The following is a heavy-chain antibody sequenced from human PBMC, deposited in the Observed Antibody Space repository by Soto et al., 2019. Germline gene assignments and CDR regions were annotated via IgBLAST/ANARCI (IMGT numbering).Heavy chain of an antibody. CDR1: GFTFSSYA. J-gene: IGHJ4*02. D-gene: IGHD3-10*01. CDR2: ISGSGGST. Sequence: GGSLRLSCAASGFTFSSYAMSWVRQAPGKGLEWVSAISGSGGSTYYADSVKGRFTISRDNSKNTLYLQMNSLRAEDTAVYYCAKRGDGSGSYYNPYYFDYWGQGTLVTVSS. V-gene: IGHV3-23*01. CDR3: AKRGDGSGSYYNPYYFDY.